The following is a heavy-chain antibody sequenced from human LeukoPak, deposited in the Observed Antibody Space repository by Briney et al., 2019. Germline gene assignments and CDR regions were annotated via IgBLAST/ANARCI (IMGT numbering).Heavy chain of an antibody. V-gene: IGHV3-66*01. CDR1: GLTVSSNY. Sequence: GGSLRLSCAASGLTVSSNYMSWVRQAPGKGLEWVSIIYSGGSTYYADSVKGRFTISRDNSKNTLYLQMNSLRAEDTAVYYCARDRTGQQLISRKEYYYMDVWGKGTTVTVSS. CDR3: ARDRTGQQLISRKEYYYMDV. D-gene: IGHD4-11*01. J-gene: IGHJ6*03. CDR2: IYSGGST.